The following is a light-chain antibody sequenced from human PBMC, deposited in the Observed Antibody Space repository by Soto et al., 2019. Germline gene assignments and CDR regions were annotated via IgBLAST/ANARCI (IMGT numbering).Light chain of an antibody. J-gene: IGLJ1*01. V-gene: IGLV2-14*01. CDR3: SSYTNTGNYV. CDR2: DVS. CDR1: TSDVGAYDY. Sequence: QSALTQPASVSGSPGQSIAISCTATTSDVGAYDYVSWYQQHPGKAPKLMIYDVSNRPSGVTNRFSGSKSANTASLIISGVEAEEEADDYCSSYTNTGNYVFGAGTKVTVL.